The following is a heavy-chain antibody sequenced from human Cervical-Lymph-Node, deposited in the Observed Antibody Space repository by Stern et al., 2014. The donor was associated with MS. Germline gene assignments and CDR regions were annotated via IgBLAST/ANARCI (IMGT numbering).Heavy chain of an antibody. CDR2: IWYDGSNK. D-gene: IGHD6-19*01. V-gene: IGHV3-33*01. CDR1: GFTFSSYG. Sequence: QVQLVQSGGGVVQPGRSLRLSCAASGFTFSSYGMHWVRQAPGKGLEWVAVIWYDGSNKYYADSVKGRFTISRDNSKNTLYLQMNSLRAEDTAVYYCARDGGYSSGGYDPSLGYWGQGTLVTVSS. CDR3: ARDGGYSSGGYDPSLGY. J-gene: IGHJ4*02.